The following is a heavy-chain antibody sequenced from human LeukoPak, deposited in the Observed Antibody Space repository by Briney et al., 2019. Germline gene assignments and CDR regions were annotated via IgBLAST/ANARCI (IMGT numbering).Heavy chain of an antibody. V-gene: IGHV3-48*03. CDR1: GFTFSSYE. J-gene: IGHJ4*02. Sequence: GGSLRLSCAASGFTFSSYEMNWVRQAPGKGLEWVSYISSCGSTIYYADSVKGRFTISRDNSKNTLYLQMNGLRPEDTAVYFCAKDWGNKFASGSSYLDSWGQGTLVTVSS. CDR2: ISSCGSTI. CDR3: AKDWGNKFASGSSYLDS. D-gene: IGHD3-10*01.